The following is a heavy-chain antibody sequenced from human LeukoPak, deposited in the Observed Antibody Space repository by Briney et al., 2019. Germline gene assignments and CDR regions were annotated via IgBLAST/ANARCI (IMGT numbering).Heavy chain of an antibody. CDR3: AKDRLSGSYYDGAFDI. V-gene: IGHV3-23*01. Sequence: GGSLRLSCAASGFTFSSYSMNWVRQAPGKGLEWVSAISGNSGTTYYAESVKGRFTISRDNSKNTLYLLMNSLRAEDTAVYYCAKDRLSGSYYDGAFDIWGQGTMVTVSS. CDR1: GFTFSSYS. D-gene: IGHD1-26*01. J-gene: IGHJ3*02. CDR2: ISGNSGTT.